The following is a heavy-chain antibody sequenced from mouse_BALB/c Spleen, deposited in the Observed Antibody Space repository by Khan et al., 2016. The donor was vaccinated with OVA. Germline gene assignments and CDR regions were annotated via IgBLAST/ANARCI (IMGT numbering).Heavy chain of an antibody. D-gene: IGHD4-1*01. Sequence: QIQLVQSGAELARPGASVKLSCKAAGYTFSDYYINWVKQRTGQGLEWIGDIFPGRGNTNYNEKFKGKATLTADKSSSTAYMQFSSLTSEDSACYFCERSGTGSFLYWGQGTLVTVSA. CDR1: GYTFSDYY. J-gene: IGHJ3*01. V-gene: IGHV1-77*01. CDR3: ERSGTGSFLY. CDR2: IFPGRGNT.